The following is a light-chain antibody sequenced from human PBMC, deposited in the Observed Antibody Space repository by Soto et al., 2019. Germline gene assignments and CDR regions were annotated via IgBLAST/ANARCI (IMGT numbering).Light chain of an antibody. CDR1: QTVSGY. J-gene: IGKJ5*01. CDR3: QQSFTTPS. Sequence: IQMTQSPSSLSASVGDRVNITRRASQTVSGYLNWYQQKPGTVPKDLIYATSNLQSEVPSRFSGRGFGTDFTLTISSLPPADFATYYCQQSFTTPSFGQGTLLE. V-gene: IGKV1-39*01. CDR2: ATS.